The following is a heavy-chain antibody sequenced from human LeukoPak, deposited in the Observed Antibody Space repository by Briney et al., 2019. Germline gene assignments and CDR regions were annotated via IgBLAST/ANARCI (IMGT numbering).Heavy chain of an antibody. D-gene: IGHD2-21*02. V-gene: IGHV1-18*01. CDR2: ISAYNGNT. CDR1: GYTFTSYG. CDR3: ARESNIVVVTATPDY. J-gene: IGHJ4*02. Sequence: ASVTVSCKASGYTFTSYGISWVRQAPGQGLEWMGWISAYNGNTNYAQKLQGRVTMTTDTSTSTAYMELRSLRSDDTAVYYCARESNIVVVTATPDYWGQGTLVTVSS.